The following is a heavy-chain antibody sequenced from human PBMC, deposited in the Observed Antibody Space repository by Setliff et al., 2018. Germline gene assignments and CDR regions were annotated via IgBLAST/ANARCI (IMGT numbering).Heavy chain of an antibody. CDR1: GYTFTSYG. CDR2: ISAYNGNT. Sequence: ASVKVSCKASGYTFTSYGISWVRQAPGQGLEWMGWISAYNGNTNYAQKLQGRVTMTTDTSTSTACMELRSLRSDDTAVYYCARAYYYGSGSYYNGCDAFDIWGQGTMVTVSS. CDR3: ARAYYYGSGSYYNGCDAFDI. J-gene: IGHJ3*02. V-gene: IGHV1-18*01. D-gene: IGHD3-10*01.